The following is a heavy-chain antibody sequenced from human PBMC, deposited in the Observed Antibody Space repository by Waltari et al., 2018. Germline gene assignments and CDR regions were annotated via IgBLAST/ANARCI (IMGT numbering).Heavy chain of an antibody. J-gene: IGHJ4*02. CDR3: ARDRSSSWSDY. CDR2: IKQDGSEK. D-gene: IGHD6-13*01. Sequence: EVQLVESGGGLVQPGGSLRVSCAASGFTFSSYWMSWVRQAPGKGLEWVANIKQDGSEKYYVDSVKGRFTISRDNAKNSLYLQMNSLRAEDTAVYYCARDRSSSWSDYWGQGTLVTVSS. CDR1: GFTFSSYW. V-gene: IGHV3-7*01.